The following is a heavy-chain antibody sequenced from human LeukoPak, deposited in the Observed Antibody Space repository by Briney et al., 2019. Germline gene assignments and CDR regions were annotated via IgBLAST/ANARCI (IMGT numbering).Heavy chain of an antibody. CDR2: ICDSGGST. CDR3: AKRGVVIRVILVGFHKQAYYFDS. CDR1: GITLSNYG. V-gene: IGHV3-23*01. J-gene: IGHJ4*02. Sequence: PGGSLRLSCAVSGITLSNYGMSWVRQAPGKGLEWVAGICDSGGSTNNADSVKGRFTISRDNAKNTLYLQMNSLRAEDTAVYFCAKRGVVIRVILVGFHKQAYYFDSWGQGALVTVSS. D-gene: IGHD3-10*01.